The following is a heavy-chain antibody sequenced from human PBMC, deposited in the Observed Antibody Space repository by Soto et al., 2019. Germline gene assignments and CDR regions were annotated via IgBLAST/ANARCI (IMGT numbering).Heavy chain of an antibody. CDR1: GYTFTSYA. Sequence: ASVKVSCKASGYTFTSYAMRWVRQAPGQRLEWMGWINAGNGNTKYSQKFQGRVTITRDTSASTAYMELSSLRSEDTAVYYCARSPYYYDSSGYGWFDPWGQGPLVTVSS. J-gene: IGHJ5*02. CDR3: ARSPYYYDSSGYGWFDP. CDR2: INAGNGNT. D-gene: IGHD3-22*01. V-gene: IGHV1-3*01.